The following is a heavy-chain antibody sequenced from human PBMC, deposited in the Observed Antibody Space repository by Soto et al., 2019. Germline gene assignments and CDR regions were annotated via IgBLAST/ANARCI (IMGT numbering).Heavy chain of an antibody. CDR1: GGSISRNSYY. J-gene: IGHJ4*02. CDR2: IYYSGST. Sequence: QLQLQESGPGLVKPSETLSLTCIVSGGSISRNSYYWGWIRQPPGKGLEWIGSIYYSGSTYYNPSLKSRVTISVDTSKNQFSLKLSSVTAADTAVYYCATLWFGESPYWGQGTLVTVSS. CDR3: ATLWFGESPY. V-gene: IGHV4-39*01. D-gene: IGHD3-10*01.